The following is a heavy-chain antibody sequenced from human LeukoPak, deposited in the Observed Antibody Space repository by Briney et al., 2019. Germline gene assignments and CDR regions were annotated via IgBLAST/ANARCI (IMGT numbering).Heavy chain of an antibody. J-gene: IGHJ4*02. CDR2: ISWNSGSI. Sequence: GRSLRLSCAASGFTFDDYAMHWVRQAPGKGLEWVSGISWNSGSIGYADSVKGRFTISRDNAKNSPYLQMNSLRAEDTALYYCAKATVLRWWFDYWGQGTLVTVSS. CDR3: AKATVLRWWFDY. V-gene: IGHV3-9*01. D-gene: IGHD4-23*01. CDR1: GFTFDDYA.